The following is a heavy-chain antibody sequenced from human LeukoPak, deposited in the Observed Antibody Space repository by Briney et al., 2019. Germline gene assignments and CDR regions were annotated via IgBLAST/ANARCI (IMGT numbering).Heavy chain of an antibody. J-gene: IGHJ4*02. Sequence: SETLSLTCTVSGDSISSSNYYWGWIRQPPGKGLEWIGSIYYSGSTYYNPSLKSRVTISVDTSKNQFSLKLSSVTAADTAVYYCARPRNSYADLYYFDYWGQGTLVTVSS. CDR1: GDSISSSNYY. CDR3: ARPRNSYADLYYFDY. CDR2: IYYSGST. V-gene: IGHV4-39*01. D-gene: IGHD5-18*01.